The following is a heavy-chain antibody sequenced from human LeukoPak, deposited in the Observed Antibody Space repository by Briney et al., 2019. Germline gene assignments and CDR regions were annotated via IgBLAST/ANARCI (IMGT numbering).Heavy chain of an antibody. CDR2: ISGSGGST. D-gene: IGHD3-10*01. V-gene: IGHV3-23*01. CDR1: GFTFSSYA. CDR3: AKGTGFGELLFDF. Sequence: SGGSLRLSCAVSGFTFSSYAMSWVRQAPGKGLEWVSAISGSGGSTYYADSVKGRFTISRDNSKNTLYLRMSTLRAEDTAVYYCAKGTGFGELLFDFWGQGTLVTVSS. J-gene: IGHJ4*02.